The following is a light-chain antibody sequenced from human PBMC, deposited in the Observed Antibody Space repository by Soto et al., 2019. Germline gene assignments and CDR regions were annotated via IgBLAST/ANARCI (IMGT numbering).Light chain of an antibody. V-gene: IGLV2-14*01. CDR3: SSYTTSTPWV. J-gene: IGLJ3*02. CDR2: EVS. Sequence: QSDLTQPASVSGSPGQSIAISCTGTNSDFGGYNYVSWYQHHPGTAPKLMIYEVSNRPSGVSNRFSGSKSGNTASLTISGLQAEDEAYYYCSSYTTSTPWVFGGGTKVTVL. CDR1: NSDFGGYNY.